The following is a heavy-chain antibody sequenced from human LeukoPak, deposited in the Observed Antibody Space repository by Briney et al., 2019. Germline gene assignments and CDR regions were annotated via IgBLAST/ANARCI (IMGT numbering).Heavy chain of an antibody. CDR2: MNPNSGNT. CDR3: ARGVDYYGSGSSSGGY. Sequence: ASVKVSCKASGYTFTSYDINWVRQATGQGLEWMGWMNPNSGNTGYAQKFQGRVTITRNTSISTAYMELSSLRSEDTAVYYCARGVDYYGSGSSSGGYWGQGTLVTVSS. J-gene: IGHJ4*02. D-gene: IGHD3-10*01. V-gene: IGHV1-8*03. CDR1: GYTFTSYD.